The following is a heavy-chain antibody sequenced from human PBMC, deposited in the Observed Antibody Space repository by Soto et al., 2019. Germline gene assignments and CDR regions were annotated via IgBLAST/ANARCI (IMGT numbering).Heavy chain of an antibody. CDR2: ISISGGNT. Sequence: EVQLLDSGGGLVQPGGSLRLSCAASGLPFSSHAMSWVRQAPGKGLEWVSSISISGGNTYYADSVRGRFTISRDNSKNTLYLHMNSLTAGDTAIYYCANEIRPNDYWGQGTLVTVSS. CDR3: ANEIRPNDY. D-gene: IGHD4-17*01. J-gene: IGHJ4*02. V-gene: IGHV3-23*01. CDR1: GLPFSSHA.